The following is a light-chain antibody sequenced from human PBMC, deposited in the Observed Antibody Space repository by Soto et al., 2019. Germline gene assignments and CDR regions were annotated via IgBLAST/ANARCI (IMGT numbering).Light chain of an antibody. J-gene: IGLJ3*02. V-gene: IGLV2-14*03. CDR2: DVS. Sequence: QSALTQPASVSGSPGQSITISCTGTSSDVGGYNYVSWYQHHPGKAPKLMIYDVSNRPSGVSNRFSGSKSGNTSSLTISGLQAEDEADYYCSSYTSSSTLLEFGGGTKLTVL. CDR1: SSDVGGYNY. CDR3: SSYTSSSTLLE.